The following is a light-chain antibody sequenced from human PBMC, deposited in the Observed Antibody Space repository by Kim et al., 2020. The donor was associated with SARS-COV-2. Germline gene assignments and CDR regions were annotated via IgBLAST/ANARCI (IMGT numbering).Light chain of an antibody. V-gene: IGKV3-20*01. CDR3: QQYGSSSGT. Sequence: EIVLTQSPGPLSLSPGERATLSCRTSQSVSNNYLAWYQQKPGQAPRLIIYGASTRAAAIPDRFSGSGSGTDFTLTISRLDPEDFAAYYCQQYGSSSGTFGQGTKVDIK. CDR2: GAS. CDR1: QSVSNNY. J-gene: IGKJ1*01.